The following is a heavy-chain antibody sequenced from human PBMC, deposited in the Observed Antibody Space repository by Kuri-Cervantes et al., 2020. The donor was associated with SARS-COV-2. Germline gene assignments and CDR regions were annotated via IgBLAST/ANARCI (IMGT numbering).Heavy chain of an antibody. CDR1: GFSLSSSGVG. J-gene: IGHJ3*02. Sequence: SGPTLAKPTQTLTLTCTFSGFSLSSSGVGVGWFRQPPGKALECLALIYWNSDIRYSPSLRSRLTVTKDTSNNQVVLRMTTMDPVDTGTYYCAHTYYDFWSGHYTGAFDMWGQGTVVTVSS. D-gene: IGHD3-3*01. CDR3: AHTYYDFWSGHYTGAFDM. V-gene: IGHV2-5*01. CDR2: IYWNSDI.